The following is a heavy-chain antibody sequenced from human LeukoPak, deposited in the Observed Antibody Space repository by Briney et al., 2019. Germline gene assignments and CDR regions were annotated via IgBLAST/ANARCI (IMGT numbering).Heavy chain of an antibody. D-gene: IGHD6-13*01. V-gene: IGHV3-9*01. J-gene: IGHJ6*02. CDR3: ARDFGAATGSVDV. Sequence: GGSLRLSCAASGSTFDDYAMHWVRQAPGKGLEWVSGISWDSGSITYADPVKGRFTISRDNAKNSLYLQVNSLREEDTALYYCARDFGAATGSVDVWGQGTTVTVSS. CDR2: ISWDSGSI. CDR1: GSTFDDYA.